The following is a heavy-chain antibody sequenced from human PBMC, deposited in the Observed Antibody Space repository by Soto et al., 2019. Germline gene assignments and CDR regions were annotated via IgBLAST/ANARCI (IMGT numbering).Heavy chain of an antibody. CDR1: GFSFKNYW. D-gene: IGHD3-3*01. CDR3: ARGAGYYDFWSGDYNWFDP. V-gene: IGHV3-7*01. J-gene: IGHJ5*02. CDR2: TNQDGSQK. Sequence: GGSLRLSCAASGFSFKNYWMGWVRQAPGEGLEWVAKTNQDGSQKYYVDSVKGRFTISRDNARNSLSLQVNSLRAEDTAVYYCARGAGYYDFWSGDYNWFDPWGQGTLVTVSS.